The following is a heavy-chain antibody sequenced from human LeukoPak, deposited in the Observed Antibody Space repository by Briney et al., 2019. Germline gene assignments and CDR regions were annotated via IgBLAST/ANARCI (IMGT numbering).Heavy chain of an antibody. CDR2: IIPIFGTA. CDR1: GGTFSSYA. J-gene: IGHJ6*03. D-gene: IGHD1-7*01. V-gene: IGHV1-69*01. CDR3: ARSEQTGTDYYYYMDV. Sequence: EASVKVSCKASGGTFSSYAISWVRQAPGQGLEWMGGIIPIFGTANYAQKFQGRVTITADESTSTAYMELSSLRSEDTAVYYCARSEQTGTDYYYYMDVWGKGTTLTVSS.